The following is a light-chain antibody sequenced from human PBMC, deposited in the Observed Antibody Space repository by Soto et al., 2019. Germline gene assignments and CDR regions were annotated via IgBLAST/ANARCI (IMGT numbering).Light chain of an antibody. V-gene: IGLV1-51*01. CDR2: DNN. CDR1: SSNIGSYF. J-gene: IGLJ3*02. Sequence: QSVLTQPPSVSAAPGQKVTISCSGSSSNIGSYFVSWYQHLPGTAPKLLIYDNNNRPSGIPDRFSGSKSGTSATLGITGLQTGDEADYYCGTWDSSLSAVVFGGGTKVTVL. CDR3: GTWDSSLSAVV.